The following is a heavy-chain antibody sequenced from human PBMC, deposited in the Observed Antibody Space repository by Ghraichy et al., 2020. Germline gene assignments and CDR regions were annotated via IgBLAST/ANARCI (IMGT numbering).Heavy chain of an antibody. CDR3: ARQVAGTTSNWFDP. J-gene: IGHJ5*02. Sequence: SETLSLTCTVSGGSISSHYWNWIRQPPGKGLEWIGNIYYSGTTNYNPSLKSRVTISVDTSKKQFSLKLRSVTAADTAVYYCARQVAGTTSNWFDPWGQGTLVTVSS. CDR2: IYYSGTT. CDR1: GGSISSHY. V-gene: IGHV4-59*08. D-gene: IGHD6-19*01.